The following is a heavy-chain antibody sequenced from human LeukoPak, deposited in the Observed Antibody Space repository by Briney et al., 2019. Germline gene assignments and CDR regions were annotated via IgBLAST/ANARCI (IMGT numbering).Heavy chain of an antibody. D-gene: IGHD1-26*01. CDR2: IIPIFGTA. CDR1: GGTFSSYA. CDR3: ARNMDNHSGRRNWGAFDI. V-gene: IGHV1-69*13. J-gene: IGHJ3*02. Sequence: GASVKVSCKASGGTFSSYAISWVRQAPGQGLEWMGGIIPIFGTANYAQKFQGRVTITADESTSTAYMELSSLRSEDTAVYYCARNMDNHSGRRNWGAFDIWGQGTMVTVSS.